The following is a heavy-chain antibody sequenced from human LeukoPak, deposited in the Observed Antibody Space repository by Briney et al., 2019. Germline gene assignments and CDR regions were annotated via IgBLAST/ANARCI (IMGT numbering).Heavy chain of an antibody. CDR3: ARGGGYASPIGY. Sequence: PSETLSLTCAASGVSFSSYYWSWIRQPPGKGLEWIGDINDSGSTNYNPSLKSRVTISVDTSKNQSSLKLSSVTAADTAVYYCARGGGYASPIGYWGQGALVTVSS. V-gene: IGHV4-59*01. D-gene: IGHD5-12*01. J-gene: IGHJ4*02. CDR2: INDSGST. CDR1: GVSFSSYY.